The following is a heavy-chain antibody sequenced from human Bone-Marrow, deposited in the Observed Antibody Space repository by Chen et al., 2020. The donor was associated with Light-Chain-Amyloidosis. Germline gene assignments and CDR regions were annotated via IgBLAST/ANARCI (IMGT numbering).Heavy chain of an antibody. CDR1: GFTFSSYA. CDR3: ARGRWLGGMDV. V-gene: IGHV3-7*04. CDR2: IGQHGSEK. D-gene: IGHD3-22*01. J-gene: IGHJ6*02. Sequence: EVQLLESGGGLVQPGGSLRLSCAASGFTFSSYAMSWVRQAPGKGLEWVANIGQHGSEKFYVASVKGRVTISRDNPNNSLYLEMNSLRSEDTAVYYCARGRWLGGMDVWGQGTTVTVSS.